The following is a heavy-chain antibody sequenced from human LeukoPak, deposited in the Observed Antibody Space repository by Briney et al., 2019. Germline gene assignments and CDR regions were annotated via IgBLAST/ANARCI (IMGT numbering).Heavy chain of an antibody. Sequence: GGSLRLSCAASGFTFSSYEMNWVRQAPGKGLEWVSYISSSGSTIYYADSVKGRFTISRDNAKNSLHLQMNSLRAEDTAIYYCARLGELPDIHYFYFGLDVWGQGTTVTVSS. CDR2: ISSSGSTI. J-gene: IGHJ6*02. V-gene: IGHV3-48*03. CDR1: GFTFSSYE. CDR3: ARLGELPDIHYFYFGLDV. D-gene: IGHD1-26*01.